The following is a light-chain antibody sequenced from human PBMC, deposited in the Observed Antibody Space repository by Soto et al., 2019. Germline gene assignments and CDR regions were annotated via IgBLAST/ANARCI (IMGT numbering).Light chain of an antibody. J-gene: IGKJ5*01. CDR2: DAS. CDR3: QQRSNWPQQIT. Sequence: IVLAQSPATLSLSPGEISTLSCRASQSVSISLAWYQQKTGKAPRLLSNDASNRATGVPARFSGSGSGKDFTLTRSSLEPQDYALYYGQQRSNWPQQITFGQGTRLEIK. V-gene: IGKV3-11*01. CDR1: QSVSIS.